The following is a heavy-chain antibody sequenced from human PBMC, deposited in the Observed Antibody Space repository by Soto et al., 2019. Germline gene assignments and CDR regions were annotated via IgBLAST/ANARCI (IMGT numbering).Heavy chain of an antibody. CDR3: ARDIGSYAYGEGY. V-gene: IGHV4-4*07. CDR1: GGSIDSYW. J-gene: IGHJ4*02. CDR2: VYSSGTT. D-gene: IGHD3-10*01. Sequence: SETLSLTCSVSGGSIDSYWWSWIRQPAGKGLEWIGRVYSSGTTDYNPSLNSRATLSVETSKNQFSLKLSSVTAADTAVYYCARDIGSYAYGEGYWGQGIQVTSPQ.